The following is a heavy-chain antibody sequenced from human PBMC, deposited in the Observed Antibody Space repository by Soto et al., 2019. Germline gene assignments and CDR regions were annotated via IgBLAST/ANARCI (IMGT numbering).Heavy chain of an antibody. CDR3: VSQRTSVLTQAYFDY. D-gene: IGHD2-8*01. J-gene: IGHJ4*02. V-gene: IGHV4-39*01. Sequence: XATLSLTCTVSGGSVSNSNYYWGWIRQSPGKGLEWIGSVYYRGRSYSKSSVKSRVTISVDTSKNQFSLNLNSVTAPDTAVYYCVSQRTSVLTQAYFDYWGPGALVTVSS. CDR2: VYYRGRS. CDR1: GGSVSNSNYY.